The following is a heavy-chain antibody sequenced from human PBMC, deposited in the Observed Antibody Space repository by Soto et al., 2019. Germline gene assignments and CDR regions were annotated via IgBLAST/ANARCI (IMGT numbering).Heavy chain of an antibody. CDR2: INHSGGT. CDR3: ASMRCEQPCVLDY. J-gene: IGHJ4*01. V-gene: IGHV4-34*01. CDR1: GGSFSGYY. D-gene: IGHD2-15*01. Sequence: TSETLSLTCAVYGGSFSGYYWSWIRQPPVKGLEWIGEINHSGGTNYNPSLKRRVTISVDTSKNQFSLKLSSVTAADTTAVYCASMRCEQPCVLDYWGQGTLVTVSS.